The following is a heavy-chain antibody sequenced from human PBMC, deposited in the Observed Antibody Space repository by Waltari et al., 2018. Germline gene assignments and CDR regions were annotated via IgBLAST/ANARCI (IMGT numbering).Heavy chain of an antibody. D-gene: IGHD4-17*01. J-gene: IGHJ5*02. CDR2: IYDSGNT. V-gene: IGHV4-59*01. CDR1: GGSITSDY. CDR3: ARGGGDYPRNWFDP. Sequence: QVHLQESGSGLVKPSETLSLTCTVSGGSITSDYWSWIRQSPGKGLEWIGYIYDSGNTNYNPSLKSRVTMSVDTSKNQFSLKLASVTAADTAVYYCARGGGDYPRNWFDPWGQGTLVTVSS.